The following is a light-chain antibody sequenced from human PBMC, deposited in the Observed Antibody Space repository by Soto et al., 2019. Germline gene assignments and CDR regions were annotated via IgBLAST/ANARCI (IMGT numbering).Light chain of an antibody. Sequence: QSVLTQPRSVSGSPGQSVTISCTGTSSDVGGYNYVSWYQQHPGKAPKLMIYDVSKQPSGVPDRFSGSKSGNTASLTISGLQAEDEAEYYCCSYAGSYTYVFGTGTKVTVL. CDR2: DVS. CDR1: SSDVGGYNY. V-gene: IGLV2-11*01. J-gene: IGLJ1*01. CDR3: CSYAGSYTYV.